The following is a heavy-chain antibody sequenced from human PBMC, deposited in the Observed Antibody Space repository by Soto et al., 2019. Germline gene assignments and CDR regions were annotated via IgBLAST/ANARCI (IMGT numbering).Heavy chain of an antibody. CDR2: IIPIFGTA. Sequence: QVQLVQSGAEVKKPGSSVKVSCKASGGTFSSYAISWVRQAPGQGLEWMGGIIPIFGTANYAQKFQGRVTITADESTSTAYMELSSLRSEDTAVYYCARVMYGSGTYSYGMDVWGQGTTVTVSS. CDR3: ARVMYGSGTYSYGMDV. CDR1: GGTFSSYA. J-gene: IGHJ6*02. V-gene: IGHV1-69*01. D-gene: IGHD3-10*01.